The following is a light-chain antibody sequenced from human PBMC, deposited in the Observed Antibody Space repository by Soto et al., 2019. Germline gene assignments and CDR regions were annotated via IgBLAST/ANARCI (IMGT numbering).Light chain of an antibody. CDR3: QAWDSSTHVV. V-gene: IGLV3-1*01. Sequence: SSELTQPPSVSVSPGQTASITCSGNKLGNKYACWYQMRPGQSPVLVLYQDTKRPSGIPERFSGSNSGNTATLTISGTQAMDEADYYCQAWDSSTHVVFGGGTKVTVL. CDR1: KLGNKY. J-gene: IGLJ2*01. CDR2: QDT.